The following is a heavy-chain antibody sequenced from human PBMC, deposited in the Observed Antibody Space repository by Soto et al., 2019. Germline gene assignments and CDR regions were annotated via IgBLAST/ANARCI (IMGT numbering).Heavy chain of an antibody. CDR1: GGTFSSYA. J-gene: IGHJ6*02. V-gene: IGHV1-69*13. CDR2: IIPIFGTA. CDR3: ARDRDIAAAGSYYYYGMDV. Sequence: GASVKVSCKASGGTFSSYAISWVRQAPGQGLEWMGGIIPIFGTANYAQKLQGRVTITADESTSTAYMELSSLRSEDTAVYYCARDRDIAAAGSYYYYGMDVWGQGTTVTVSS. D-gene: IGHD6-13*01.